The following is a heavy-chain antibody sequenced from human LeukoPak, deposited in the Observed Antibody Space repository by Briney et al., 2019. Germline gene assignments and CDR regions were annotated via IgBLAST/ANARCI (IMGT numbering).Heavy chain of an antibody. CDR3: ARGGGSSGWYGAYYYGMDV. D-gene: IGHD6-19*01. J-gene: IGHJ6*02. CDR2: IYYSGST. V-gene: IGHV4-59*01. Sequence: PSETLSLTCTVSGGSISSYYWSWIRQPPGKGLEWIGYIYYSGSTNYNPSPKTRVTISVDTSKNQFSLKLSSVTAADTGVYYCARGGGSSGWYGAYYYGMDVWGQGTTVTVSS. CDR1: GGSISSYY.